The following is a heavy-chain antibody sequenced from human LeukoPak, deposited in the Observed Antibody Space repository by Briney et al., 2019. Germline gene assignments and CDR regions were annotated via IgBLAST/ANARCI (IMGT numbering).Heavy chain of an antibody. Sequence: ASVKVSCKASGGTFSSYAISWVRQAPGQGLEWMGGIIPIFGTANYAQKFQGRVTITADESTSTAYMELSSLRSEDTAVYYCARGAPVETGYYSTFYYYYGMDVWGQGTTVTVSS. CDR3: ARGAPVETGYYSTFYYYYGMDV. CDR2: IIPIFGTA. D-gene: IGHD3-9*01. CDR1: GGTFSSYA. J-gene: IGHJ6*02. V-gene: IGHV1-69*13.